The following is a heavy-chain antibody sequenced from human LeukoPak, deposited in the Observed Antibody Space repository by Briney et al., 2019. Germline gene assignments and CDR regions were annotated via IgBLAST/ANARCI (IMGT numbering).Heavy chain of an antibody. V-gene: IGHV1-69*04. J-gene: IGHJ4*02. D-gene: IGHD1-26*01. CDR1: GGTFSSYA. CDR2: IIPILGIA. CDR3: ARGEAEVGANDY. Sequence: SVQVSCKASGGTFSSYAISWVRQAPGQGLEWMGRIIPILGIANYAQKFQGRVTITADKSTSTAYMELSSLRSEDTAVYYCARGEAEVGANDYWGQGTLVTVSS.